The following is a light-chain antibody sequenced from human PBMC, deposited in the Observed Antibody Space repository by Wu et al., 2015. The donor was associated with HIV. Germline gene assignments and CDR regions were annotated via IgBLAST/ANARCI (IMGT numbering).Light chain of an antibody. CDR3: QQYNNWLVS. CDR1: QSVSSSY. V-gene: IGKV3-20*01. J-gene: IGKJ2*03. Sequence: EIVLTQSPGTLSLSPGERATLSCRASQSVSSSYLAWYQQKPGQAPRLLIYGASSRATGIPDRFSGSGSGTDFTLTISSLQSEDFAVYYCQQYNNWLVSFGQGTKLEIK. CDR2: GAS.